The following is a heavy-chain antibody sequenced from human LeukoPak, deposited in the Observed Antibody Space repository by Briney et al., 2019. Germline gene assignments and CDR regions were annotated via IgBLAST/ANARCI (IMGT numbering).Heavy chain of an antibody. CDR1: GYTFTAYY. J-gene: IGHJ3*02. CDR3: ATGPTLGLDI. Sequence: GASVKVSCRASGYTFTAYYIHWVRQAPGRGLEWMGWINPNSGDTTLPQRFQGRVTMTRDTSIITAYMELSSLTSDDTGMYYCATGPTLGLDIWGQGTMVTVSS. CDR2: INPNSGDT. V-gene: IGHV1-2*02.